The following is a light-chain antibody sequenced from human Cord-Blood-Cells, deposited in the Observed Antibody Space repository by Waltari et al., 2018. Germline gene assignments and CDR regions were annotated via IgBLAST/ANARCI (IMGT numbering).Light chain of an antibody. CDR3: SSYTSSSFYV. J-gene: IGLJ1*01. CDR1: RRAVGGYTY. CDR2: EVS. Sequence: QSALTQPASVSGSPGQSITLSCPGTRRAVGGYTYVSWYQQHPGKAPKLMIYEVSNRPSGVSNRFSGSKSGNTASLTISGLQAEDEADYYCSSYTSSSFYVFGTGTKVTVL. V-gene: IGLV2-14*01.